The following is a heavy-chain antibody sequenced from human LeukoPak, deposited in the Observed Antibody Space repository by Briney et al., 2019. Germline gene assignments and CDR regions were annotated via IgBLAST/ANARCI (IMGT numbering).Heavy chain of an antibody. CDR1: GFTFSSYG. D-gene: IGHD3-3*01. J-gene: IGHJ6*02. CDR2: IWYDGSNK. Sequence: GGSLRLSCAASGFTFSSYGMHWVRQAPGKGLEWVAVIWYDGSNKYYADSVKGRFTISRDNSKNTLYLQMNSLRAEDTAVYYCARDNYDFWSGYPRRPEEPYCYYYYGMDVWGQGTTVTVSS. CDR3: ARDNYDFWSGYPRRPEEPYCYYYYGMDV. V-gene: IGHV3-33*01.